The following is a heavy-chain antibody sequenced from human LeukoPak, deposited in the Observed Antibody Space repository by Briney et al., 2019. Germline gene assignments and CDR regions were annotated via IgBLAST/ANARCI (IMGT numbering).Heavy chain of an antibody. CDR2: ISAYNGNT. Sequence: ASVKVSCKASGYTFTSYGISWVRQAPGQGLEWMGWISAYNGNTNYAQKLQGRVTITRDTSASTAYMELSSLRSEDTAVYYCARRGRGDGYFIDYWGQGTLVTVSS. J-gene: IGHJ4*02. CDR3: ARRGRGDGYFIDY. CDR1: GYTFTSYG. V-gene: IGHV1-18*01. D-gene: IGHD5-24*01.